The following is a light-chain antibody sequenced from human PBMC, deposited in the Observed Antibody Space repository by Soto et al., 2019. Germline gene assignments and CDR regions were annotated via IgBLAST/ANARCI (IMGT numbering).Light chain of an antibody. CDR2: EVS. Sequence: QSALTQPASVSGSPGQSITISCIGTSSDVGSYNLVSWYQQHPGKAPKLMIYEVSKRPSGVSNRFSGSKSGNTASLTISGLQAEDETDYYCCSYAGSSTFEWVFGGGTKLTVL. CDR3: CSYAGSSTFEWV. CDR1: SSDVGSYNL. J-gene: IGLJ3*02. V-gene: IGLV2-23*02.